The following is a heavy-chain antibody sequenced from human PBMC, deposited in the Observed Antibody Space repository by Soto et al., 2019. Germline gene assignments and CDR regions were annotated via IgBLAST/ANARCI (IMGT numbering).Heavy chain of an antibody. V-gene: IGHV3-11*01. CDR2: ISASGGTT. Sequence: QVQLVQSGGGLVKPGGSLRLSCAASGFTFSFYYMSWIRQAPGKGLEWVAYISASGGTTFYADSVKGQFTVSRDNAQRSLYLQMNSLRVEDTAVYYCARNGGTYGLDYWGQGTLVTVSS. CDR1: GFTFSFYY. D-gene: IGHD1-26*01. CDR3: ARNGGTYGLDY. J-gene: IGHJ4*02.